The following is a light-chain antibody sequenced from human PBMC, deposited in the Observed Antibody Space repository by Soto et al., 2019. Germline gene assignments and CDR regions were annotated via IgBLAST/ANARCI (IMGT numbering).Light chain of an antibody. Sequence: QAVVTQEPSLTVSPGGTVTLTCASSAGAVTSGNYPNWFQQKPGQVPRALIYSTKNKYSWTPARFSGSLFGGKATLTLSGVQPEDEAEYYCLLYYGGAVIFGGGTKLTVL. CDR2: STK. CDR1: AGAVTSGNY. J-gene: IGLJ2*01. V-gene: IGLV7-43*01. CDR3: LLYYGGAVI.